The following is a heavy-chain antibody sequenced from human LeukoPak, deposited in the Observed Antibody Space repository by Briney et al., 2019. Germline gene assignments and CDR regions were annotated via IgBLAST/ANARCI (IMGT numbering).Heavy chain of an antibody. CDR1: GGSISSGGYY. CDR2: IYYSGST. D-gene: IGHD3-16*01. J-gene: IGHJ6*02. V-gene: IGHV4-31*03. Sequence: SQTLSLTCTVSGGSISSGGYYWSWIRQHPGKGLEWIGYIYYSGSTYYNPSLESRVTISVGTSKNQFSLKLSSVTAADTAVYYCARDRLTGMDVWGQGTTVTVSS. CDR3: ARDRLTGMDV.